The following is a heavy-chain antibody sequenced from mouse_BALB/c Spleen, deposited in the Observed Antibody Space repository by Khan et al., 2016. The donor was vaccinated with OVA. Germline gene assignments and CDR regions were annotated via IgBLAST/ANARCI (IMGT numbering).Heavy chain of an antibody. Sequence: EVQLQASGPSLVKPSQTLSLTCSVTGDSITSGYWNWIRKFPGNKLEYMGYIIYTGYTYYNPSLQSRISLTRHPSKNQYYLPLNSVTDEDTATYYCARSTYRYAFVYWGQGTLVTVSA. J-gene: IGHJ3*01. CDR3: ARSTYRYAFVY. D-gene: IGHD2-14*01. CDR1: GDSITSGY. CDR2: IIYTGYT. V-gene: IGHV3-8*02.